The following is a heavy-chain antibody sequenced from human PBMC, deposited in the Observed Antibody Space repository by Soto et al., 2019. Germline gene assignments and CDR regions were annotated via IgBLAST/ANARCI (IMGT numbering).Heavy chain of an antibody. V-gene: IGHV3-23*01. CDR3: AKARGYSYGYSY. CDR1: GFTFSSYA. Sequence: GGSLRLSSAASGFTFSSYAMSWVRQAPGKGLEWVSAISGSGGSTYYADSVKGRFTISRDNSKNTLYLQMNSLRAEDTAVYYCAKARGYSYGYSYWGQGTLVTVSS. D-gene: IGHD5-18*01. J-gene: IGHJ4*02. CDR2: ISGSGGST.